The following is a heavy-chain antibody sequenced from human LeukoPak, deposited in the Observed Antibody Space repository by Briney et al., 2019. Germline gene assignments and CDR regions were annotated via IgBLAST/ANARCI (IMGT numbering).Heavy chain of an antibody. D-gene: IGHD4-17*01. J-gene: IGHJ6*02. CDR2: ISGSGGST. Sequence: GGSLRLSCAASGFTFSSYAMSWVRQAPGKGLEWVSAISGSGGSTYYADSVKGRFTISRDNSKNTLYLQMNSLRAEDTAVYYCAKCSGDEYYYYYGMDVWGQGTTVTVSS. V-gene: IGHV3-23*01. CDR1: GFTFSSYA. CDR3: AKCSGDEYYYYYGMDV.